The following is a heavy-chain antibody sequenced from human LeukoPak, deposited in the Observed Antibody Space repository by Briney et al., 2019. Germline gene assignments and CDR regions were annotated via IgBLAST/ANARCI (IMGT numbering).Heavy chain of an antibody. CDR2: ISGSGGST. Sequence: GGSLRLSCAASGFTFSSYAMSWVRQAPGKGLEWVSGISGSGGSTYYADSVKGRFTISRDNSKSTLYLQMNSLRAEDTAVYYCAKGMHYGDYTDYWGQGTLVTVSS. J-gene: IGHJ4*02. CDR3: AKGMHYGDYTDY. V-gene: IGHV3-23*01. D-gene: IGHD4-17*01. CDR1: GFTFSSYA.